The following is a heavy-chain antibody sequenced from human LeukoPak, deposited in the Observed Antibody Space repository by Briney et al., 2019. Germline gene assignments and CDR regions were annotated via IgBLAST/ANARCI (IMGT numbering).Heavy chain of an antibody. V-gene: IGHV1-8*01. CDR3: ARDYGGSSGWFDP. J-gene: IGHJ5*02. CDR1: GYTLTSCD. CDR2: MSPNSDNT. Sequence: GASVKVSCKASGYTLTSCDINWVRQATGQGLEWMGWMSPNSDNTGYAQKFQGRVTFTRDTSISTAYMELRSLTSEDTAVYYCARDYGGSSGWFDPWGQGTLVTVSS. D-gene: IGHD4-23*01.